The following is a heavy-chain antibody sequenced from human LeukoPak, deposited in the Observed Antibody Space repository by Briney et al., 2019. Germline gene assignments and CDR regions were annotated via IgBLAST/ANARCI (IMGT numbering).Heavy chain of an antibody. CDR1: GFTFSSYA. J-gene: IGHJ4*02. Sequence: GGSLRLSCAASGFTFSSYAMSWVRQAPGKGLEWVSAISGSGGSTYCADSVKGRFTISRDNSKNTLYLQMNSLRAEDTAVYYCAKVMRLVVVPAAIGFGLEYWGQGTPVTVSS. CDR3: AKVMRLVVVPAAIGFGLEY. V-gene: IGHV3-23*01. D-gene: IGHD2-2*01. CDR2: ISGSGGST.